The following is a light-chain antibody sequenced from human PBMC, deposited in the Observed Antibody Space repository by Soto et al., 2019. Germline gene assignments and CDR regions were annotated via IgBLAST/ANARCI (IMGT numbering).Light chain of an antibody. CDR1: QSISSW. Sequence: DIQMTQSPSTLSASVGDRVTITYRASQSISSWLAWYQQKPGRAPKLLIYKASSLETGVPSRFSGSGSATEFTLIISSLQPDDFASYYCQQYGSSSPWTFGQGTKAEIK. CDR3: QQYGSSSPWT. J-gene: IGKJ1*01. V-gene: IGKV1-5*03. CDR2: KAS.